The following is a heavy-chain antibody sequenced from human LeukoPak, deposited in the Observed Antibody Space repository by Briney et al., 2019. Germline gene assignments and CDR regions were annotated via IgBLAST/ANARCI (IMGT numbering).Heavy chain of an antibody. J-gene: IGHJ4*02. CDR3: ARDYEPHYYDSSGYYPIDY. CDR2: FSPEARDI. V-gene: IGHV1-24*01. Sequence: ASVKVSCKVSGYTLTELSMHWVRQAPGKGLEWMGGFSPEARDIVYAQKFQGRVTITEDTSTDTAYMELSSLTSEDTAVYYCARDYEPHYYDSSGYYPIDYWGQGTLVTVSS. D-gene: IGHD3-22*01. CDR1: GYTLTELS.